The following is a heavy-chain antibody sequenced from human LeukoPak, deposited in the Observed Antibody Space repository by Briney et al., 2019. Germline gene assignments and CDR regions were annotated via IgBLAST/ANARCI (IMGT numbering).Heavy chain of an antibody. CDR3: ARDLVVPAAMSLNAFDI. CDR2: INPNSGGT. D-gene: IGHD2-2*01. CDR1: GYTFTGYY. J-gene: IGHJ3*02. V-gene: IGHV1-2*02. Sequence: GASVKVSCKASGYTFTGYYMHWVRQAPGQGLEWMGWINPNSGGTKYAQTFKGRVTMTRDTSISTAYMELSSLRSDDTAVYYCARDLVVPAAMSLNAFDIWGQGTMVTVSS.